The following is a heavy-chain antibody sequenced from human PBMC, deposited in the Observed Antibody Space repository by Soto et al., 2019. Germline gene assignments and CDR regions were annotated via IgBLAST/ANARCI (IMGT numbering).Heavy chain of an antibody. D-gene: IGHD5-18*01. CDR2: ISGSGGST. Sequence: EVQLLESGGGLVQPGGSLRLSCAASGFTFSSYAMSWVRQAPGKGLEWVSAISGSGGSTYYADSVKGRFTISRDNSKNTLYLQMNRLRAEDTGVYYCAYLGTAMDPHWYFDLWGRGTLVTVSS. J-gene: IGHJ2*01. V-gene: IGHV3-23*01. CDR3: AYLGTAMDPHWYFDL. CDR1: GFTFSSYA.